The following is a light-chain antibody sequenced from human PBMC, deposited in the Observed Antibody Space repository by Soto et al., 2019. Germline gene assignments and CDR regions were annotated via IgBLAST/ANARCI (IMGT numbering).Light chain of an antibody. Sequence: EIVLTQSPGTLSLSPGERATLSCRASQSVSSSYLAWYQQRPGQAPRLLIFGASYRATGIPDRFSGSGSGTDFTLTISRLEPEDFAVYYCQQYSSSPPEFTVRPGTKVDSK. CDR3: QQYSSSPPEFT. J-gene: IGKJ3*01. CDR2: GAS. CDR1: QSVSSSY. V-gene: IGKV3-20*01.